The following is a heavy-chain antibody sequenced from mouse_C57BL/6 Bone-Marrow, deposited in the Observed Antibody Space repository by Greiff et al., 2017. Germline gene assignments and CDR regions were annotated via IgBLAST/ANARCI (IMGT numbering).Heavy chain of an antibody. Sequence: VQLKESGAELVRPGASVKLSCTASGFNIKDDYMHWVKQRPEQGLEWIGWIDPENGDTEYASKFQGKATITADTSSNTAYLQLSSLPSEDTAVYYCTYGPDYWGQGTTLTVSS. CDR1: GFNIKDDY. CDR3: TYGPDY. J-gene: IGHJ2*01. D-gene: IGHD1-1*01. V-gene: IGHV14-4*01. CDR2: IDPENGDT.